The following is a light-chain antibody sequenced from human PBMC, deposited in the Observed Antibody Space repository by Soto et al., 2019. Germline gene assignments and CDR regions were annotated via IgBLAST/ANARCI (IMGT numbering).Light chain of an antibody. Sequence: DIQMTQSPATLSASIGDRVTITCRASQSVSNWLAWYQQKPGKAPKLLIYDASTLESGVPSRFSASGLGTEFTLTISSLQSEDFATYYCQQYKSYWTFGQGTKVDIK. J-gene: IGKJ1*01. V-gene: IGKV1-5*01. CDR2: DAS. CDR3: QQYKSYWT. CDR1: QSVSNW.